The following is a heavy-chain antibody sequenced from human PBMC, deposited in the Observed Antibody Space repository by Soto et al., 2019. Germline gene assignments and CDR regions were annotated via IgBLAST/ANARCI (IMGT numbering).Heavy chain of an antibody. V-gene: IGHV4-34*01. D-gene: IGHD2-2*01. CDR3: ARGRELYCSSTSCFLNWFDP. CDR1: GGSFSGYY. CDR2: INQSGST. Sequence: SETLSLTCAVYGGSFSGYYWNWIRQSPGRGLEWIGEINQSGSTSYNPSLKSRVTISVDTSKNHFSLKLTSVTAADTAVYYCARGRELYCSSTSCFLNWFDPWGQGTLVTVS. J-gene: IGHJ5*02.